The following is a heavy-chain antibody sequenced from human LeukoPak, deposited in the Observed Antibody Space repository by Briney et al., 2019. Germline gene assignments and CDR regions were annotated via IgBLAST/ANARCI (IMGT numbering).Heavy chain of an antibody. V-gene: IGHV3-21*01. Sequence: GGSLRLSCAASGFTFSTYTMNWVRQAPGKGLEWVSCISSSSSYKYYADSVKGRFTISRDNAKSSLYLQMNTLRAEDTAVYYCARDLGEMATTNSDYWGQGTLVTVSS. CDR3: ARDLGEMATTNSDY. CDR1: GFTFSTYT. CDR2: ISSSSSYK. J-gene: IGHJ4*02. D-gene: IGHD5-24*01.